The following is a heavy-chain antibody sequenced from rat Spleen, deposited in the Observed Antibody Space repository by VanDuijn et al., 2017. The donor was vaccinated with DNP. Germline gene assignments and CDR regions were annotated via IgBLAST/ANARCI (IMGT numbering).Heavy chain of an antibody. V-gene: IGHV2-32*01. CDR2: MWSDGDA. D-gene: IGHD2-2*01. Sequence: QVQLKESGPGLVQPSQTLSLTCTVSGFSLTSYPVSWVRQPPGKGLEWMGVMWSDGDASSNSALKSRLSISRDISKSQVFLKMHSLQTEDTATYYCARGIPDFDYWGQGVMVTVSS. CDR3: ARGIPDFDY. CDR1: GFSLTSYP. J-gene: IGHJ2*01.